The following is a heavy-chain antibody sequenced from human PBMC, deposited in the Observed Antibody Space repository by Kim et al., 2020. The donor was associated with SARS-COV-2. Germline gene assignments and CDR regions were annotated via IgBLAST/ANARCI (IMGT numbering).Heavy chain of an antibody. CDR2: IYYSGST. J-gene: IGHJ6*03. Sequence: SETLSLTCTVSGGSISSYYWSWIRQPPGKGLEWIGYIYYSGSTNYNPSLKSRVTISVDTSKNQFSLKLSSVTAADTAVYYCARHGTTVTSFHDYYYMDV. D-gene: IGHD4-17*01. CDR1: GGSISSYY. V-gene: IGHV4-59*08. CDR3: ARHGTTVTSFHDYYYMDV.